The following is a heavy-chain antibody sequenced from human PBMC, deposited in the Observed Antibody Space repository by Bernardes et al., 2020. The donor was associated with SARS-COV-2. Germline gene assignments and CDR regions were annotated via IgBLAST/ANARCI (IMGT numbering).Heavy chain of an antibody. J-gene: IGHJ3*02. CDR2: IYYSGST. V-gene: IGHV4-59*08. D-gene: IGHD6-13*01. CDR1: GGSISSYY. Sequence: SEPLSLTCTVSGGSISSYYWSWIRQPPGKGLEWIGYIYYSGSTNYNPSLKSRVTISVDTSKNQFSLKLSSVTAADTAVYYCARPSYSSSWYSAFDIWGQGTMVTVSS. CDR3: ARPSYSSSWYSAFDI.